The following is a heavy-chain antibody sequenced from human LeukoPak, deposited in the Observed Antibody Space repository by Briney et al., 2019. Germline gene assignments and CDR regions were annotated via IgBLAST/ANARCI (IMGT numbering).Heavy chain of an antibody. CDR2: ISSSSSYI. D-gene: IGHD4-23*01. CDR1: GFTFSSYS. V-gene: IGHV3-21*01. J-gene: IGHJ5*02. CDR3: ARGFYGGNRRAWFDP. Sequence: GGSLRLSCAASGFTFSSYSMNWVRQAPGKGLEWVSSISSSSSYIYYADSVKGRSTISRDNAKNSLYLQMNSLRAEDTAVYYCARGFYGGNRRAWFDPWGQGTLVTVSS.